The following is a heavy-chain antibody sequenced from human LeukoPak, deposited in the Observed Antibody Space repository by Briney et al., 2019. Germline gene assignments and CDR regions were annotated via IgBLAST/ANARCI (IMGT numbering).Heavy chain of an antibody. V-gene: IGHV1-18*01. J-gene: IGHJ3*02. CDR2: ISANNGDT. CDR3: AREYSSLTNAFDI. D-gene: IGHD6-6*01. Sequence: ASVKVSCKASGYTFTSYGITWVRQAPGQGLEWMGWISANNGDTVYAQKLQDRVTMTIDTSTTTAYMELRSLRSDDTAVYYCAREYSSLTNAFDIWGQGTMVTVSS. CDR1: GYTFTSYG.